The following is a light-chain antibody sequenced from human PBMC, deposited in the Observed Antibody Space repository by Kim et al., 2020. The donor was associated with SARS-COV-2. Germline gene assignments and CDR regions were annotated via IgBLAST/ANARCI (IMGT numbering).Light chain of an antibody. CDR3: QSYDSSLSGGV. Sequence: QRVTISCTVSSSNIGVGYGVPWYQQLPGAAPNLLIYGNSTRPSGVPARFSGSKSGTSASLAITGLQAEDEADYYCQSYDSSLSGGVFGGGTQLTVL. J-gene: IGLJ2*01. CDR1: SSNIGVGYG. CDR2: GNS. V-gene: IGLV1-40*01.